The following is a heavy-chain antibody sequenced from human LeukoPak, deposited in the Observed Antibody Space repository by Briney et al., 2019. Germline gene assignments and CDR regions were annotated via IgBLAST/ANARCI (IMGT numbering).Heavy chain of an antibody. D-gene: IGHD2-15*01. CDR1: GFSFSSYD. CDR2: IGTAGDT. J-gene: IGHJ4*02. Sequence: PGGSLRLSCAASGFSFSSYDMHWVRQAIGKGLEWVSGIGTAGDTYYPGSVKGRFTISRESAKTSLYLQMNSLRAGDTAVYYCARVEGRYCSGGSCYWGAFDYWGQGTLVTVSS. V-gene: IGHV3-13*01. CDR3: ARVEGRYCSGGSCYWGAFDY.